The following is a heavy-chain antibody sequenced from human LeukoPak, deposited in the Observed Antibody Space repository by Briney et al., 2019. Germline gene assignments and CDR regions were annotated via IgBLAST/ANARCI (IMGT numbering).Heavy chain of an antibody. Sequence: QPGGSLRLSCAASGFTFSSYGMHWVRQAPGKGLEWVAVIWYDGSNKYYGDSVKGRFTISRDNSKNTLYLQMNSLRAEDTAVYYCARERREWFGELLNHYFDYWGQGTLVTVSS. CDR2: IWYDGSNK. V-gene: IGHV3-33*01. CDR3: ARERREWFGELLNHYFDY. D-gene: IGHD3-10*01. CDR1: GFTFSSYG. J-gene: IGHJ4*02.